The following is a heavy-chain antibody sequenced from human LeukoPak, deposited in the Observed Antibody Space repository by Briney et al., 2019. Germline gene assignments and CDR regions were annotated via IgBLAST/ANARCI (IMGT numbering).Heavy chain of an antibody. CDR2: IYSGGST. CDR3: ARDHKAYYYDSSGYYLDY. J-gene: IGHJ4*02. D-gene: IGHD3-22*01. Sequence: GGSLRLSCAASGFTVSSNYMSWVRRAPGKGLERVSVIYSGGSTYYADSVKGRFTISRDNSKNTLYLQMNSLRAEDTAVYYCARDHKAYYYDSSGYYLDYWGQGTLVTVSS. V-gene: IGHV3-53*01. CDR1: GFTVSSNY.